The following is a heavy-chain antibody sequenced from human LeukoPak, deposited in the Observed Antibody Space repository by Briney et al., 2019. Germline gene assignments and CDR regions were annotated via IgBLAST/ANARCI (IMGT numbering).Heavy chain of an antibody. V-gene: IGHV3-7*01. D-gene: IGHD3-22*01. J-gene: IGHJ4*02. CDR1: GFIFSSYW. Sequence: GGSLRLSCAASGFIFSSYWMSWVRQAPGKGLEWVANIKQDGSEKYYVDSVKGRFTISRDNAKNSLYLQMDSLRAEDTAVYYCARDKSHYDSSGRLDYWGQGTLVTVSS. CDR2: IKQDGSEK. CDR3: ARDKSHYDSSGRLDY.